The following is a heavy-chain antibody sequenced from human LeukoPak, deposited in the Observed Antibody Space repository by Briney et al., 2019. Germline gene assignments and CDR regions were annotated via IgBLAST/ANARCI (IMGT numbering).Heavy chain of an antibody. CDR1: GYSFTSYW. J-gene: IGHJ4*02. V-gene: IGHV5-51*01. D-gene: IGHD3-16*02. CDR3: ARIYVWGSYRYDYFDY. CDR2: FYLGGSDT. Sequence: GESLKISRKGSGYSFTSYWIGWGRQMPGKGVEVMGIFYLGGSDTRYSPSFQGQVTISADKSISTAYLQWSSLKASNTAMYYCARIYVWGSYRYDYFDYGGQGTLVTVSS.